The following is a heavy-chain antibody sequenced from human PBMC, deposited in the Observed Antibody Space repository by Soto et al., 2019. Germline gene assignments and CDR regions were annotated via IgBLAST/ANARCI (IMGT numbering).Heavy chain of an antibody. V-gene: IGHV1-69*12. CDR2: IIPVFRAP. CDR1: GGTFSTYA. J-gene: IGHJ6*02. D-gene: IGHD5-12*01. CDR3: ARDKDRPRLGVNYYYITDV. Sequence: QVHLVQSGAEVKKPGSSVKVSCKVSGGTFSTYAISWVRQAPGQGLEWMGGIIPVFRAPDYAQKFQGRVTITADESARTAYMELNGLGSEDTAMYYCARDKDRPRLGVNYYYITDVGGQGTTVTVSS.